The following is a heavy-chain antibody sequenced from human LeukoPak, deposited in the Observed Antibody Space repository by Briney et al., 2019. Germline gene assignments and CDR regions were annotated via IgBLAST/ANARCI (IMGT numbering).Heavy chain of an antibody. Sequence: PGGSLRLSCTASGFSFSSYAMHWVRQAPGKGLEWVAVTSYDGSNKFHADSVKGRFTISRDNSKNTLYLQMNSLRAEDTAVYYCARARSCDTATCLWYFDFWGQGTLVTVSS. D-gene: IGHD2-21*01. CDR2: TSYDGSNK. CDR1: GFSFSSYA. CDR3: ARARSCDTATCLWYFDF. V-gene: IGHV3-30*01. J-gene: IGHJ4*02.